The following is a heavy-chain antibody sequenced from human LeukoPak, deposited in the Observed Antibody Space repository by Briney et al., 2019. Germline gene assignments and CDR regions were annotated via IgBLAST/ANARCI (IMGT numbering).Heavy chain of an antibody. CDR1: GGSFSDYY. CDR3: ARVQDFETRGYYLGY. V-gene: IGHV4-34*01. J-gene: IGHJ4*01. D-gene: IGHD3-22*01. Sequence: ASETLSLTCVVYGGSFSDYYWNWIRQPPGKGLEWIGEINHSGSTNYNPSLKSRVTMSVDTFKNQFSLTLSSVTAADTAVYYCARVQDFETRGYYLGYWGDGTLVTVSS. CDR2: INHSGST.